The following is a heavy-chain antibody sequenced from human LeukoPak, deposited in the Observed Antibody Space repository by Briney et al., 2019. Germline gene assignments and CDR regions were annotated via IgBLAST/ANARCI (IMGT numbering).Heavy chain of an antibody. D-gene: IGHD3-10*01. CDR2: ISPDRT. CDR3: VKEHVDRAFTRSFEI. V-gene: IGHV3-23*01. Sequence: PGGSLRLSCAAPGFSFSTNPMSWVRQAPGKGLEWVSAISPDRTYYADSVKGRLTISRDNYKNTVDLHINSPRAEDTAIYYCVKEHVDRAFTRSFEIWGQGTVVTVSS. CDR1: GFSFSTNP. J-gene: IGHJ3*02.